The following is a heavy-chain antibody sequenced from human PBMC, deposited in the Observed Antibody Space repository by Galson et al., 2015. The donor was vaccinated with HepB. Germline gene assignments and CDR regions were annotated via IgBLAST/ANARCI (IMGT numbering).Heavy chain of an antibody. D-gene: IGHD3-9*01. V-gene: IGHV3-21*01. CDR3: AKDERESQYFDWVLSFDH. CDR2: ISSSSSYI. Sequence: SLRLSCAASGFTFSSYSMNWVRQAPGKGLEWVSSISSSSSYIYYADSVRGRFTISRDNARNSLYLQMNSLRAEDTAVYYCAKDERESQYFDWVLSFDHWGQGTLVTVSS. CDR1: GFTFSSYS. J-gene: IGHJ4*02.